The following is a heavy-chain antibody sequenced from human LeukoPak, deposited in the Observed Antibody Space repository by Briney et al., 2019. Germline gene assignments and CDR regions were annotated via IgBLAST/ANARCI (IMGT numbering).Heavy chain of an antibody. CDR2: INHSGST. Sequence: PSETLSLTCAVYGGSFSGYYWGWIRQPPGKGLEWTGEINHSGSTNYNPSLKSRVTISVDTSKNQFSLKLSSVTAADTAVYYCAREEIVPAAILNYWGQGTLVTVSS. J-gene: IGHJ4*02. D-gene: IGHD2-2*01. CDR3: AREEIVPAAILNY. CDR1: GGSFSGYY. V-gene: IGHV4-34*01.